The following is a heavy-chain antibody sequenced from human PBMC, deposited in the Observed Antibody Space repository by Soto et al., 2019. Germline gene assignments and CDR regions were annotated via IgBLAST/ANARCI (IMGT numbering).Heavy chain of an antibody. Sequence: PGGSLRLSCAGSGFTFSSYSLNWVRQAPGKGLEWVSYISSSSSTTFYADSVRGRFTISRDNAKSTLYLQMNSLRAEDTAVYYCATQNGGGYYNYRFDYWGQGTLVTVSS. J-gene: IGHJ4*02. CDR1: GFTFSSYS. CDR3: ATQNGGGYYNYRFDY. CDR2: ISSSSSTT. V-gene: IGHV3-48*01. D-gene: IGHD1-26*01.